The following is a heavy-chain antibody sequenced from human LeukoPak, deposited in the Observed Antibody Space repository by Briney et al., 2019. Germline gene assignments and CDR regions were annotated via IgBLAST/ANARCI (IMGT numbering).Heavy chain of an antibody. V-gene: IGHV1-2*02. CDR1: GYTFTGYY. J-gene: IGHJ2*01. CDR3: ARSGSGWPYWYFDL. CDR2: INPNSGGT. D-gene: IGHD6-19*01. Sequence: ASVKVSCKASGYTFTGYYMHWVRQAPGQGLEWMGWINPNSGGTNYAQKFQGRVTMTRDTSISTAYMELSRLRSDDTAVYYCARSGSGWPYWYFDLWGRGTLVTVSS.